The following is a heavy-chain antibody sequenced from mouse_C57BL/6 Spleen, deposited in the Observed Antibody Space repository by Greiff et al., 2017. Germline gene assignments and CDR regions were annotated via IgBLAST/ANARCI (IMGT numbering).Heavy chain of an antibody. CDR2: INPSNGGT. CDR3: ARGHYGSSYGFAY. V-gene: IGHV1-53*01. CDR1: GYTFPSNW. J-gene: IGHJ3*01. Sequence: QVQLQQPGTELVKPGASVKLSCKASGYTFPSNWMHWVKQRPGQGLEWIGNINPSNGGTNYNEKFKSKATLTVDKSSSTAYMQLSSLTSEDSAVYYCARGHYGSSYGFAYWGQGTLVTVSA. D-gene: IGHD1-1*01.